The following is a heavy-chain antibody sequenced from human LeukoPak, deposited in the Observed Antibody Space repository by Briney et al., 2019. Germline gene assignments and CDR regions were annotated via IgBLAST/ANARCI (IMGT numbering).Heavy chain of an antibody. CDR2: ISSSGSTI. Sequence: PGGSLRLSCAASGFTFSDYYMSWIRQAPGKGLEWVSYISSSGSTIYYADSVKGRFTISRDNAKNSLYLQMNSLRAEDTAVYYCARDTSSFGGVIAMGDAFDIWGQGTMVTVSS. V-gene: IGHV3-11*04. J-gene: IGHJ3*02. D-gene: IGHD3-16*02. CDR3: ARDTSSFGGVIAMGDAFDI. CDR1: GFTFSDYY.